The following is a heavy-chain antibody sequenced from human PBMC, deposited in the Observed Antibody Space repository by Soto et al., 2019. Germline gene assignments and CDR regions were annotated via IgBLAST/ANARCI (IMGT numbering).Heavy chain of an antibody. J-gene: IGHJ5*02. D-gene: IGHD1-26*01. V-gene: IGHV4-4*02. Sequence: LPLTCAVCGGSISSSNWWSWVRQPPGKGLEWIGDIYHSGSTNYNPSLKSRVTISVDKSKNQFSLKLSSVTAADTAVYYCARAGWDLLGERDDMLYNWFDPWRERTQVIVSS. CDR3: ARAGWDLLGERDDMLYNWFDP. CDR1: GGSISSSNW. CDR2: IYHSGST.